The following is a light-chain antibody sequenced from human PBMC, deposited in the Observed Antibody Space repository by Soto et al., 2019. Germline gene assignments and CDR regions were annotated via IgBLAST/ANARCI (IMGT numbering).Light chain of an antibody. CDR1: QRVSPTA. V-gene: IGKV3-20*01. CDR3: QQVAGS. Sequence: EILLTQSRGNLSLCPWERESVCCRARQRVSPTAVAWYQQRPGQSPWLLIYGASSMATGIPDRFSGHGSGTDFTLIISRLEPEDVAVCYCQQVAGSFGGGTKVEIK. J-gene: IGKJ4*01. CDR2: GAS.